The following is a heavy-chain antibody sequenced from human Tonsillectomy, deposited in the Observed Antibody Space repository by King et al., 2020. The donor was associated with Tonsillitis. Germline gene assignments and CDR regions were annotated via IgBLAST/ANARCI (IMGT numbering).Heavy chain of an antibody. Sequence: VQLVESGGSVVQPGRSLRLSCAASGFTFSGFGMYWVRQAPGKGLEWVSFISFDGSNIDYADSVKGRFTISRDSSNNTLYLQMESLRAEDTAVYYCAKGLYYYGSGTYYRRRDAFDIWGQGTMVTVSS. D-gene: IGHD3-10*01. CDR3: AKGLYYYGSGTYYRRRDAFDI. J-gene: IGHJ3*02. V-gene: IGHV3-30*18. CDR2: ISFDGSNI. CDR1: GFTFSGFG.